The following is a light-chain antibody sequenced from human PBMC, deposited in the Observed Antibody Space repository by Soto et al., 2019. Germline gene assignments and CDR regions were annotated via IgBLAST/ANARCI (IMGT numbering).Light chain of an antibody. CDR2: WAS. Sequence: DIVMTQSPDSLAVSLGERATINCKSGQSILYSSNNKNYLAWYQQKPGQAPKLLIYWASTRKSGVPDRFSGSGSGTDFTLTISSLQAEDVAVYYCQQYYSPPPLTFGQGTRLEMK. J-gene: IGKJ5*01. CDR3: QQYYSPPPLT. V-gene: IGKV4-1*01. CDR1: QSILYSSNNKNY.